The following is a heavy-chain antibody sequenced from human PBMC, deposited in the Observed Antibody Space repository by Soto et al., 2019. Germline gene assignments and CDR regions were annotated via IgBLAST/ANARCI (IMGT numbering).Heavy chain of an antibody. D-gene: IGHD3-10*01. CDR2: ISYDGSNK. V-gene: IGHV3-30*03. CDR1: GFTFSSYG. Sequence: GGSLRLSCAASGFTFSSYGMHWVRQAPGKGLEWVAVISYDGSNKYYADSVKGRFTISRDNSKNTLYLQMNSLRAEDTAVYYCGRFGELFRSAFDIWGQGTMVTVSS. J-gene: IGHJ3*02. CDR3: GRFGELFRSAFDI.